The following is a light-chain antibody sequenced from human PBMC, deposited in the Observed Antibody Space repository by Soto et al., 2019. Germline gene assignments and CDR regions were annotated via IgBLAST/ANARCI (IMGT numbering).Light chain of an antibody. CDR2: LGS. Sequence: DIVMTQSPLSLPVTPGEPASISCRSSQSLLHSNGYNYLDWYLQKPGQSPQLLIYLGSNRASGVPDRFSGGGSGTDFTLKISRVEAEDVWVYYCMQALQTPRAFGQGTKVEIK. CDR1: QSLLHSNGYNY. J-gene: IGKJ1*01. V-gene: IGKV2-28*01. CDR3: MQALQTPRA.